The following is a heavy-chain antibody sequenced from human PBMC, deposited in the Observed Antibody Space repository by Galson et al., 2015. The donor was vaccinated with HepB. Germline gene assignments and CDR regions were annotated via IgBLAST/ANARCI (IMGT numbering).Heavy chain of an antibody. Sequence: SLRLSCAASGFTFSSYGMHWVRQAPGKGLEWVAVIGYDGSNKYYADSVKGRFTISRDNSKNTLFLQMNSLRAEDTAVYYCARDAQYIVTGYLNCGMDVWGQGTTVTVSS. V-gene: IGHV3-33*01. CDR1: GFTFSSYG. D-gene: IGHD3-9*01. CDR2: IGYDGSNK. J-gene: IGHJ6*02. CDR3: ARDAQYIVTGYLNCGMDV.